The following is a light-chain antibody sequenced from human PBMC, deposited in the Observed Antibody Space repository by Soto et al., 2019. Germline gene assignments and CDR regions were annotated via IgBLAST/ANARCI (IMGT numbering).Light chain of an antibody. CDR3: SSYTTISTYV. J-gene: IGLJ1*01. CDR1: SSDVGSYNR. V-gene: IGLV2-18*02. Sequence: QSALTQPPSVSGSPGQSVTISCTGTSSDVGSYNRVSWYQQPPGTAPKLMIYEVTNRPSGVPDRFSGSKSGNTASLTISGHQAEDEADYYCSSYTTISTYVFGTGTKVTVL. CDR2: EVT.